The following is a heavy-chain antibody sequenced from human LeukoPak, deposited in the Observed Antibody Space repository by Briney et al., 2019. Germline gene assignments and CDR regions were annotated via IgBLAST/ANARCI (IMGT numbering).Heavy chain of an antibody. CDR2: IYYSGST. CDR1: GGSISSYY. J-gene: IGHJ5*02. Sequence: PSETLSLTCTVSGGSISSYYWSWIRQPPGKGLEWIGYIYYSGSTNYNPSLKSRVTILVDTSKNQFSLKLSSVTAADTAVYYCAGRITMVRGAPGWFDPWGQGTLVTVSS. V-gene: IGHV4-59*01. D-gene: IGHD3-10*01. CDR3: AGRITMVRGAPGWFDP.